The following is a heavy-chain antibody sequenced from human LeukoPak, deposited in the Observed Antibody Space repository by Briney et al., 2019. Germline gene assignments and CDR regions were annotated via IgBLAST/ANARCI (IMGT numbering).Heavy chain of an antibody. V-gene: IGHV3-53*01. J-gene: IGHJ3*01. CDR2: IYSGGST. Sequence: PGGSLTLSCAASGFTVSSNYMSLVRQAPGKGLEWVSFIYSGGSTYYADSVKGRFTISRDNSKNTLYLQMNSLRAEDTAVYYCARDGESDAFDVWGQGTMVTVSS. CDR3: ARDGESDAFDV. CDR1: GFTVSSNY.